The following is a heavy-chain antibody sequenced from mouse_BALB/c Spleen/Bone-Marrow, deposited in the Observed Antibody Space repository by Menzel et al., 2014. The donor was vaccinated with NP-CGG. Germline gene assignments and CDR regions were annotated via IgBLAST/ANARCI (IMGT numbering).Heavy chain of an antibody. CDR2: INPTTGYT. D-gene: IGHD1-1*01. Sequence: QVQLQQSAADLARPGASVKMSCKPSGHTFTTYTMHWVKQRPGQGLEWIGYINPTTGYTEYNQKFKDKTTLTADKSSSTAYVQLSSLTSGDSAAYYCARSRYYGSSYWYFDVWGAGTTVTVSS. J-gene: IGHJ1*01. CDR3: ARSRYYGSSYWYFDV. V-gene: IGHV1-4*02. CDR1: GHTFTTYT.